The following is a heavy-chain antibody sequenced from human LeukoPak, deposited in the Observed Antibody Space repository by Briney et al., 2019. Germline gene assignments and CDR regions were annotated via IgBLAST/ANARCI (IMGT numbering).Heavy chain of an antibody. J-gene: IGHJ4*02. CDR3: AREVSGLVIDRYFDY. CDR1: GYTFTGYY. V-gene: IGHV1-2*02. Sequence: GASVTVSCKASGYTFTGYYMHWVRQAPGQGLEWMGWINPNSGGTNYAQKFQGRVTMTRDTSISTAYMELSRLRSDDTAVYYCAREVSGLVIDRYFDYWGQGTLVTVSS. D-gene: IGHD3/OR15-3a*01. CDR2: INPNSGGT.